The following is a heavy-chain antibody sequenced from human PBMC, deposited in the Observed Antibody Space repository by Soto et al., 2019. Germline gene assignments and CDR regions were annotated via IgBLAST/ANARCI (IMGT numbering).Heavy chain of an antibody. Sequence: SETLSLTCAVYVGSIISNKWWSWVRQPPGKGLEWIGEIYHSGSTNYNPSLKSRVTISLDKSKNQFSLKLTSVTAADSAVYYCARDDHIVVVPTSLGAMDVWGQGTTVTVSS. CDR3: ARDDHIVVVPTSLGAMDV. CDR2: IYHSGST. D-gene: IGHD2-2*01. J-gene: IGHJ6*02. CDR1: VGSIISNKW. V-gene: IGHV4-4*02.